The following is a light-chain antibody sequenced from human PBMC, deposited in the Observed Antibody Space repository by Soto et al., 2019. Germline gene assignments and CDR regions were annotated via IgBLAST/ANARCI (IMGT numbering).Light chain of an antibody. V-gene: IGLV1-44*01. Sequence: QSVLTQPPSASGTPGQRVIISCSGSISNIGRNTVNWYQQRPGTAPKPLIYSNNERASGVPDRLSGAKSGTSASLAISGLQSEDEADYYCAAWDDSLNGVVFGGGTKLTVL. CDR2: SNN. CDR1: ISNIGRNT. J-gene: IGLJ2*01. CDR3: AAWDDSLNGVV.